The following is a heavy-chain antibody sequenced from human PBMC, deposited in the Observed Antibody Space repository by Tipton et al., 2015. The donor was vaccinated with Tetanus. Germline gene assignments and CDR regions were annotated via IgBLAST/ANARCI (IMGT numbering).Heavy chain of an antibody. CDR1: GGSISSGDYY. D-gene: IGHD6-6*01. CDR2: IYYSGST. CDR3: ARDQGGGRVVRLNWFDP. V-gene: IGHV4-30-4*01. J-gene: IGHJ5*02. Sequence: GLVKPSQTLSLTCTVSGGSISSGDYYWSWIRRPPGKGPEWIGYIYYSGSTYFNPSLKSRVSMSVDTSKNQFFLNLTSVTAADTATYYCARDQGGGRVVRLNWFDPWGQGTLVTVSS.